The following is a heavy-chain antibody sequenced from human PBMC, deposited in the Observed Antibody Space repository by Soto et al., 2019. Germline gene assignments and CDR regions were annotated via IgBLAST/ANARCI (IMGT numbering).Heavy chain of an antibody. CDR3: AKGGGSRSGHYTFHDS. CDR2: ISYDGSKQ. Sequence: QVQLVESGGGVVQPGTSLRLSCAASGFTFKTYAMHWVRQAPGKGLEWVATISYDGSKQYYADSVKGRFTISRDNFKNNLYLQMNSLRGDDMAVYYCAKGGGSRSGHYTFHDSWGQGTLVTVSS. CDR1: GFTFKTYA. V-gene: IGHV3-30-3*01. D-gene: IGHD3-3*01. J-gene: IGHJ5*01.